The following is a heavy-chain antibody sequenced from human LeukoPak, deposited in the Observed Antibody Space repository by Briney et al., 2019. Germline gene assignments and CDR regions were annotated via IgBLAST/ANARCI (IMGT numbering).Heavy chain of an antibody. D-gene: IGHD2-2*01. V-gene: IGHV3-33*01. CDR3: ARGLFVVVPAAIVSDFDY. CDR1: GFTFSNYG. CDR2: IWYDGSNK. Sequence: PGGSLRLSCAASGFTFSNYGMHWVRQAPGKGLEWVAVIWYDGSNKYYADSVKGRFTISRDNSENTLYLRMNGLRAEDTAVYYCARGLFVVVPAAIVSDFDYWGQGALVTVSS. J-gene: IGHJ4*02.